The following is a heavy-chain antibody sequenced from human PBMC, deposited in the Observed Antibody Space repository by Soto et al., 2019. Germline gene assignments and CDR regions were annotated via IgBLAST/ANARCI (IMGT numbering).Heavy chain of an antibody. CDR2: ISAYNGNT. J-gene: IGHJ3*02. CDR3: ARDLRYPYYDYIWGSYRPTGAFDI. V-gene: IGHV1-18*01. CDR1: GYTFTSYG. D-gene: IGHD3-16*02. Sequence: QVQLVQSGAEVKKPGASVKVSCKASGYTFTSYGISWVRQAPGQGLEWMGWISAYNGNTNYAQKLQGRVTMNTDTATSTAYMELRSLRSDDTAVYYCARDLRYPYYDYIWGSYRPTGAFDIWGHETMVTVSS.